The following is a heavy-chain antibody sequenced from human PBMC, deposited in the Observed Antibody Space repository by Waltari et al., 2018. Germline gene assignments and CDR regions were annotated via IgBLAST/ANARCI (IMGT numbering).Heavy chain of an antibody. J-gene: IGHJ3*02. CDR2: IYSSGST. Sequence: QVQLQESGPGLVKPSETLSPTCTASGGSISRYYWSGIRQPPGKGLEWIGYIYSSGSTNYNPSLKSRVTISVDTSKNQFSLKLSSVTAADTAVYYCARQVVDDSAPGAAFDIWGQGTMVTVSS. CDR3: ARQVVDDSAPGAAFDI. D-gene: IGHD3-22*01. V-gene: IGHV4-59*08. CDR1: GGSISRYY.